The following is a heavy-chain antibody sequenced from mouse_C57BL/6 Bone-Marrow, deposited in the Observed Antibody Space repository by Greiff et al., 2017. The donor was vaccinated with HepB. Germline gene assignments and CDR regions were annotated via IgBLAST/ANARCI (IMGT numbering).Heavy chain of an antibody. V-gene: IGHV5-17*01. CDR1: GFTFSDYG. CDR3: ARPGVTTLSYWYFDV. D-gene: IGHD2-1*01. J-gene: IGHJ1*03. CDR2: ISSGSSTI. Sequence: DVQLVESGGGLVKPGGSLKLSCAASGFTFSDYGMHWVRQAPEKGLEWVAYISSGSSTIYYADTVKGRFTISRDNAKNTLFLQMTSLRSEDTAMYYCARPGVTTLSYWYFDVWGTGTTVTVSS.